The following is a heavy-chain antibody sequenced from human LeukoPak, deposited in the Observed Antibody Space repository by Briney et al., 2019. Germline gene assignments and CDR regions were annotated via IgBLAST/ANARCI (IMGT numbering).Heavy chain of an antibody. CDR1: GFTFSSYA. Sequence: RTGGSLRLSCAASGFTFSSYAMSWVRQAPGKGLEWVSAIRNSDDNTYYADSVKGRFTISRDNSKNTLYLQMNSLRAEDTAVYYCAKDRGQQLVPFDYWGQGTLVTVSS. D-gene: IGHD6-13*01. CDR2: IRNSDDNT. V-gene: IGHV3-23*01. CDR3: AKDRGQQLVPFDY. J-gene: IGHJ4*02.